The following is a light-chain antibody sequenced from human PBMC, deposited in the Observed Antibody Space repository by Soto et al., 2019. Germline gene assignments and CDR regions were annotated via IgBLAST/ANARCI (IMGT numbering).Light chain of an antibody. V-gene: IGKV1-9*01. Sequence: IQLTQSPSSLSASVGDRVTITCRARQGIASYLAWYQQKPGKAPKLLIYAASSLQSGVPSRFRGSGSGTDFTLTITSLQPEDFETYYCQQLTSYFTFGPGTKVDI. J-gene: IGKJ3*01. CDR1: QGIASY. CDR2: AAS. CDR3: QQLTSYFT.